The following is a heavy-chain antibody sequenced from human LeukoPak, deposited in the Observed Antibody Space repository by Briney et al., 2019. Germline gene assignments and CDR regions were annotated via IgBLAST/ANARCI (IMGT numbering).Heavy chain of an antibody. CDR2: ISYDGSNK. CDR1: GFTFSSYA. V-gene: IGHV3-30-3*02. CDR3: AKQGNFWSGYYPYYGMDV. Sequence: GGSLRLSCAASGFTFSSYAMHCVRQAPGKGLEWVAVISYDGSNKYYADSVKGRSTISRDNSKNTMYLQMKSLRGEDTAVYYCAKQGNFWSGYYPYYGMDVWGQGTTVTVSS. J-gene: IGHJ6*02. D-gene: IGHD3-3*01.